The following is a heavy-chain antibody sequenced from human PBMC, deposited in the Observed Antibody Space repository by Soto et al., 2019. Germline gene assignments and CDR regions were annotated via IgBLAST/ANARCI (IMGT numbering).Heavy chain of an antibody. D-gene: IGHD5-12*01. J-gene: IGHJ5*02. CDR1: GYSFTSYW. V-gene: IGHV5-51*03. Sequence: EVQLVQSGAEVKKPGESLKISCKGSGYSFTSYWIGWVRQMPGKGLEWMGIIHPSDFETRYSPSFQGQVTISADKSISTAYRQWSRLRASDTAMYYCAIHSTGYEDSWGEGTLVTVSS. CDR2: IHPSDFET. CDR3: AIHSTGYEDS.